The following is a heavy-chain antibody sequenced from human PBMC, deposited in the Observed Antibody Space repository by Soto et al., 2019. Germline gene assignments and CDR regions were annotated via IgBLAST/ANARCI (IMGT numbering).Heavy chain of an antibody. J-gene: IGHJ6*02. D-gene: IGHD2-2*02. CDR1: GYTFTSHG. CDR3: ARARYCASPSCYKHYYYGMDT. V-gene: IGHV1-18*04. CDR2: ISTYNSRT. Sequence: QAQLVQSGAEVKKPGASVKISCEASGYTFTSHGISWVRQAPGQWLEWRGWISTYNSRTPYAQKVQGRVTMTTDTSTSTAYLDLRSLTFDDTAVYYCARARYCASPSCYKHYYYGMDTWGQGTTVTVSS.